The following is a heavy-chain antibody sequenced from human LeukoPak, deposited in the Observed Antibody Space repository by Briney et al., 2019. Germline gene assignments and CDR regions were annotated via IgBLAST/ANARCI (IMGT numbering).Heavy chain of an antibody. CDR1: GDYISGYY. CDR2: ISTSVST. CDR3: TRVGTSGDYSDY. D-gene: IGHD3-10*01. J-gene: IGHJ4*02. V-gene: IGHV4-4*07. Sequence: PSETLSLTCTVSGDYISGYYWSWIRQPAGKGLEWIGRISTSVSTNYNPSLKSRVTMSVDTSKSQFSLKLSSVTAADTAVYYCTRVGTSGDYSDYWGQGTLVTVSS.